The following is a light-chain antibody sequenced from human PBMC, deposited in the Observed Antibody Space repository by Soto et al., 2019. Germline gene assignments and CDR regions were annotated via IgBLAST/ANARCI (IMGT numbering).Light chain of an antibody. Sequence: IQMTQSPSTLSGSVGDRVTITCRASQTISSYLNWYQQKPGEAPKLLIYAASSLQSGVPSRFSGSGSGTDFTLTISSLQPEDFATYYCQQSYSTPAFGQGTKVDIK. V-gene: IGKV1-39*01. CDR2: AAS. CDR1: QTISSY. J-gene: IGKJ1*01. CDR3: QQSYSTPA.